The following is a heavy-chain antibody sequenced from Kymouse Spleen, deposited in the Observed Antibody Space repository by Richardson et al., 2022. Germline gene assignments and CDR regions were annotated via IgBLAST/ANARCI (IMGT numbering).Heavy chain of an antibody. J-gene: IGHJ6*02. V-gene: IGHV3-74*01. CDR1: GFTFSSYW. D-gene: IGHD6-6*01. CDR3: ARDPSIAARPNYYYYGMDV. Sequence: EVQLVESGGGLVQPGGSLRLSCAASGFTFSSYWMHWVRQAPGKGLVWVSRINSDGSSTSYADSVKGRFTISRDNAKNTLYLQMNSLRAEDTAVYYCARDPSIAARPNYYYYGMDVWGQGTTVTVSS. CDR2: INSDGSST.